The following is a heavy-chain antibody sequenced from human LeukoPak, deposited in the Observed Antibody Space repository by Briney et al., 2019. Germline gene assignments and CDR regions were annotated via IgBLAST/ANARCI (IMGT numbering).Heavy chain of an antibody. V-gene: IGHV3-30-3*01. Sequence: PGGSLRLSCAASGFTFSGYPIHWVRQAPGKGLEWVAVISYDGSNKYYADSVKGRFTISRDNSKNTLYLQMNSLRAEDTAVFYCTRDRYYTMDVWGQGTTVTVSS. CDR2: ISYDGSNK. J-gene: IGHJ6*02. CDR1: GFTFSGYP. CDR3: TRDRYYTMDV. D-gene: IGHD3-10*01.